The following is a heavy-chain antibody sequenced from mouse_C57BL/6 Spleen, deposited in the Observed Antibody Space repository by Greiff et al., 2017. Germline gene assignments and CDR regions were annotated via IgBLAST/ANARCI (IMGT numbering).Heavy chain of an antibody. Sequence: VKVVESGPELVKPGASVKISCKASGYTFTDYYINWVKQRPGQGLEWIGWIFPGSGSTYYNEKFKGKATLTVDKSSSTAYMLLSSLTSEDSAVFFCARPPYYYGSSDWYFDVWGTGTTVTVSS. CDR1: GYTFTDYY. CDR2: IFPGSGST. D-gene: IGHD1-1*01. V-gene: IGHV1-75*01. CDR3: ARPPYYYGSSDWYFDV. J-gene: IGHJ1*03.